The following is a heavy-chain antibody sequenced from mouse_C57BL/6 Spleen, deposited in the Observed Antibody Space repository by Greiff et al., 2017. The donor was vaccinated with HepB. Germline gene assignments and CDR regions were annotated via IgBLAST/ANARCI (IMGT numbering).Heavy chain of an antibody. D-gene: IGHD2-3*01. Sequence: QVQLKQSGAELARPGASVKLSCKASGYTFTSYGISWVKQSTGQGLEWIGEIYPRSGNTYYNEKFKGKATLTADKSSSTAYMELRSLTSEDSAVYFCASENGYFGTYWGQGTLVTVSA. CDR2: IYPRSGNT. J-gene: IGHJ3*01. CDR3: ASENGYFGTY. CDR1: GYTFTSYG. V-gene: IGHV1-81*01.